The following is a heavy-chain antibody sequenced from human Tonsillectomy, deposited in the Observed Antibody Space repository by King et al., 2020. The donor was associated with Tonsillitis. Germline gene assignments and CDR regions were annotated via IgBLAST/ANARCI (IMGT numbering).Heavy chain of an antibody. CDR1: GFTFSSYG. CDR3: ARDSMSDLGQDGDLGY. CDR2: IWYDGSNK. J-gene: IGHJ4*02. D-gene: IGHD4-17*01. V-gene: IGHV3-33*08. Sequence: VQLVESGGGVVQPGRSLRLSCAASGFTFSSYGMHWVRQAPGKGLEWVAVIWYDGSNKYYADSVKGRFTISRDNSKNTLYLQMNSLRAEDTAVYYCARDSMSDLGQDGDLGYWAQGTLVTVSS.